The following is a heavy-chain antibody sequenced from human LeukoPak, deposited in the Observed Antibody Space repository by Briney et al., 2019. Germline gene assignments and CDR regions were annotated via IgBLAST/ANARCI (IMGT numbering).Heavy chain of an antibody. CDR3: ARLLGAND. Sequence: PGGSLRLSCVASGFTFTDHSMDWVRQAPGKGLEWVGRCRDKANSYTTEYAASVKGRFTISRDDSKNSLYLQMNSLETEDTAVYYCARLLGANDWGQETLVTVSS. CDR2: CRDKANSYTT. D-gene: IGHD1-26*01. J-gene: IGHJ4*02. CDR1: GFTFTDHS. V-gene: IGHV3-72*01.